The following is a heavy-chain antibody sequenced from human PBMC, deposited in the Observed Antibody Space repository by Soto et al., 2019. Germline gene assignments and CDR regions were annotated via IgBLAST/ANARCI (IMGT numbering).Heavy chain of an antibody. CDR3: ARGPPQWFDP. V-gene: IGHV1-69*13. CDR1: GGTFSSYA. J-gene: IGHJ5*02. CDR2: ISPIFGTA. Sequence: ASGKVSGKASGGTFSSYAISWVRQAPGQGLEWMGGISPIFGTANYAQKFQGRVTITADESTSTAYMELSSLRSEDTAVYYCARGPPQWFDPWGQGTLVTVSS.